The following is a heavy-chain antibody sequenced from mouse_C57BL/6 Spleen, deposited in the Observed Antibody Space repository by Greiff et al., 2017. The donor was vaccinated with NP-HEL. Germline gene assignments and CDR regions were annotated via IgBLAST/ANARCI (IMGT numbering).Heavy chain of an antibody. V-gene: IGHV1-69*01. J-gene: IGHJ4*01. D-gene: IGHD1-1*01. Sequence: VQLQQSGAELVMPGASVKLSCKASGYTFTSYWMHWVKQRPGQGLEWIGEIDPSDSYTNYNQKFKGKSTLTVDKSSSTAYMQLSSLTSEDSAVYYCARSITTVVAHYAMDYWGQGTSVTVSS. CDR3: ARSITTVVAHYAMDY. CDR2: IDPSDSYT. CDR1: GYTFTSYW.